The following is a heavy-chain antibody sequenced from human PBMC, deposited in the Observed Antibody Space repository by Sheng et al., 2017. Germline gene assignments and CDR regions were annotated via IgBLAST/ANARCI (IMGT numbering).Heavy chain of an antibody. Sequence: QVQLQESGPGLVKPSETLSLTCAVSGYSISSGYYWGWIRQPPGKGLEWIGSIYHSGSTYYNPSLKSRVTISVDTSKNQFSLKLSSVTAADTAVYYCARVDDYGDYVVDYWGQGTLVTVSS. CDR1: GYSISSGYY. D-gene: IGHD4-17*01. J-gene: IGHJ4*02. CDR2: IYHSGST. V-gene: IGHV4-38-2*01. CDR3: ARVDDYGDYVVDY.